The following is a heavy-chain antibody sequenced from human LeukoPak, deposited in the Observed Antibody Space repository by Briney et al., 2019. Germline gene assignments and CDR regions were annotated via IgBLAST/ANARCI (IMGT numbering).Heavy chain of an antibody. J-gene: IGHJ4*02. CDR2: ISWNSGSI. Sequence: GGSLRLSCAASGFTFDDYAMHWVRQAPGKGLEWVSGISWNSGSIGYADSVKGRFTISRDNAKDSLYLQMNSLRAEDTALYYRAKGDIMITFGGVIVGRYFDYWGQGTLVTVSS. V-gene: IGHV3-9*01. CDR3: AKGDIMITFGGVIVGRYFDY. D-gene: IGHD3-16*02. CDR1: GFTFDDYA.